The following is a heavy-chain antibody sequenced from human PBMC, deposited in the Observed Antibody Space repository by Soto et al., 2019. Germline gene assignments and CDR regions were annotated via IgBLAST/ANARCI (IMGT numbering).Heavy chain of an antibody. CDR2: ISHLEST. V-gene: IGHV4-30-2*06. Sequence: PSETLSLTCTVSGASISYGGFSWSWIRQSPGKGLEWIGYISHLESTYFHPSFKSRLTMSIDRTRNQSSLKLSSVTAADMAVYYCARGGGYDSFDYWGQGVLVTVSS. J-gene: IGHJ4*02. CDR1: GASISYGGFS. D-gene: IGHD5-12*01. CDR3: ARGGGYDSFDY.